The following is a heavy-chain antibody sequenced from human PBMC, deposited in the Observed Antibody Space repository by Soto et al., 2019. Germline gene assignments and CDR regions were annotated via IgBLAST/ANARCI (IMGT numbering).Heavy chain of an antibody. V-gene: IGHV3-53*01. Sequence: PGGSLRLSCVVSGFTMSSKYITWVRQAPGKGLEWVALFDRDGRTYHADSVKGRFTVSRDNSKNALYLQMNNLRTEDTAVYYCPRDLGESSGWPIFDNWGQGLLVTVSS. D-gene: IGHD3-10*01. CDR1: GFTMSSKY. J-gene: IGHJ4*02. CDR2: FDRDGRT. CDR3: PRDLGESSGWPIFDN.